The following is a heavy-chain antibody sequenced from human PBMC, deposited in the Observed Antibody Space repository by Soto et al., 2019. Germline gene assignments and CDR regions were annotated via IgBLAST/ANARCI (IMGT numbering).Heavy chain of an antibody. Sequence: ASVKGCCKASGYSFTSYGISWVLQAPGEGLEWMGWVSAYNGNTNYAQKLQGRVTMTTDTSTSTAYMELRRLRSDDTAVYYCARDEDAAMPHFFDFWGQATPVTLSS. D-gene: IGHD5-18*01. CDR3: ARDEDAAMPHFFDF. CDR1: GYSFTSYG. J-gene: IGHJ4*02. CDR2: VSAYNGNT. V-gene: IGHV1-18*04.